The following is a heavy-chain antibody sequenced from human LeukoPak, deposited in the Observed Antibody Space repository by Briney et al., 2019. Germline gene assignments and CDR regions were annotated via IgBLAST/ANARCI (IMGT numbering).Heavy chain of an antibody. CDR2: IIPILDIA. J-gene: IGHJ6*02. V-gene: IGHV1-69*04. CDR3: ARDRITMVRGVPSDYYGMDV. Sequence: ASVKVSCKASGGTFSSYAISWVRQAPGQGLEWMGRIIPILDIANYAQKFQGRVTITADKSTSTAYMELSSLRSEDTAVYYCARDRITMVRGVPSDYYGMDVWGQGTTVTVSS. D-gene: IGHD3-10*01. CDR1: GGTFSSYA.